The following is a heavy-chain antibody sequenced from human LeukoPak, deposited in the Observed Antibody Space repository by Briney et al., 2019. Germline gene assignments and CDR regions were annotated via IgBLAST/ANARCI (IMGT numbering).Heavy chain of an antibody. J-gene: IGHJ3*02. CDR2: IYDSGSN. V-gene: IGHV4-30-4*01. CDR1: GASIRSGDFY. D-gene: IGHD2-15*01. Sequence: SETLSLTCTVSGASIRSGDFYWSWMRQPPGKGRVWIGYIYDSGSNYYNPSLKSRITISVDTSENRFSLKLSSVTATDTAVYYCARDCSGGSCYGAFYIWGQGTMVTVSS. CDR3: ARDCSGGSCYGAFYI.